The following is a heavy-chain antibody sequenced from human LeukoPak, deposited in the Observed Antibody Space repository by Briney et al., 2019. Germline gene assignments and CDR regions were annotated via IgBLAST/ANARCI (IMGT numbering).Heavy chain of an antibody. V-gene: IGHV4-61*02. CDR1: GGSISSDTYS. CDR3: ARAGGLGTYYPNWFDP. J-gene: IGHJ5*02. Sequence: SQTLSLTCTVSGGSISSDTYSWSWVRQPAGKGLECIGRIYTSGSTNYNPSLKSRVTISVDTSKNEFSLKLNSVTAADTAFYYCARAGGLGTYYPNWFDPWGQGTLVTVSS. CDR2: IYTSGST. D-gene: IGHD3-10*01.